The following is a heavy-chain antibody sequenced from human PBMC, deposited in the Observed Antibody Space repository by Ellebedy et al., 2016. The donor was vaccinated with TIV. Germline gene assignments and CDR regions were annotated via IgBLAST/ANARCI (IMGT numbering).Heavy chain of an antibody. CDR3: ARVVIGLDL. J-gene: IGHJ5*02. V-gene: IGHV1-18*01. CDR1: GYTFTSYG. CDR2: ITNGNT. Sequence: ASVKVSCXASGYTFTSYGLNWVRQAPGQGLEWMGWITNGNTNYAQKLQGRVTMTTDTSTSTAYMELRSLRSDDTAVYYCARVVIGLDLWGQGTLVTVSS. D-gene: IGHD2-2*01.